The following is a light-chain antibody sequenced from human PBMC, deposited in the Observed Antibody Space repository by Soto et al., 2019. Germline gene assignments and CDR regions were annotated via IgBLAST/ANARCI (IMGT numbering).Light chain of an antibody. V-gene: IGKV3-15*01. CDR1: QSVRNN. CDR2: GAS. J-gene: IGKJ4*01. Sequence: TVMTQSPATLSVSPWQRATLSCRASQSVRNNYLAWYQQKPGQAPRLLIYGASTRATGIPARFSGSGSGTEFTLTISSLQSEDFAVYYCQQYHSWPLTFGGGTKVEIK. CDR3: QQYHSWPLT.